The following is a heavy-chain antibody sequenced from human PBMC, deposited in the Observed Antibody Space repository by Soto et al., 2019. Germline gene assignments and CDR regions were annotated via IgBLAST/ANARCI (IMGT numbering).Heavy chain of an antibody. CDR2: ISSSGRTT. D-gene: IGHD3-22*01. CDR1: GFTFSSYE. CDR3: ARAYDSSGVFYTFLY. J-gene: IGHJ4*02. Sequence: EVQLVESGGGLAQPGGSLRLSCAASGFTFSSYEMNWVRQAPGKGLEWVSYISSSGRTTYYADSVKGRFTISRDNARNSLYLQMSSLRAEDTAVYYCARAYDSSGVFYTFLYWGLGTLVTVSS. V-gene: IGHV3-48*03.